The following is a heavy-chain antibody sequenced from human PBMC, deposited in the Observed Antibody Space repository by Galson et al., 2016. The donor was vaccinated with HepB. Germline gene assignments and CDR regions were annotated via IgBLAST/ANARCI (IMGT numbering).Heavy chain of an antibody. V-gene: IGHV3-23*01. CDR1: GITFSSYA. D-gene: IGHD1-26*01. CDR2: ISGSGGST. CDR3: AKDRCGLLREFDY. J-gene: IGHJ4*02. Sequence: SLRLSCAASGITFSSYAMSWVRQAPGKGLEWVSGISGSGGSTHYADSVKGRFTVSSGSATGTYYADSVKGRFTISRDNSKNTLYLQMNSLSAEDTAVYYWAKDRCGLLREFDYWGEGALVTVSS.